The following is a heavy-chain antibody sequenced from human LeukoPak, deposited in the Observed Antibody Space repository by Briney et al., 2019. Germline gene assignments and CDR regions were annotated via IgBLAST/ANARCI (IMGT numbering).Heavy chain of an antibody. Sequence: PGGSLRLSCAASGFTFDDYAMHWVRQAPGKGLEWVSGISWNSGSIGYADSVKGRFTISRDNAKNSLYLQTNSLRAEDTALYYCAKDIRAYYDSSGYYDYWGQGTLVTVSS. CDR2: ISWNSGSI. CDR3: AKDIRAYYDSSGYYDY. D-gene: IGHD3-22*01. J-gene: IGHJ4*02. V-gene: IGHV3-9*01. CDR1: GFTFDDYA.